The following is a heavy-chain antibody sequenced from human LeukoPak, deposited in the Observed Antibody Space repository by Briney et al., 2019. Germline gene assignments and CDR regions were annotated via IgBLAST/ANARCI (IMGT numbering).Heavy chain of an antibody. CDR3: STATYSSGYHYFES. J-gene: IGHJ4*02. D-gene: IGHD5-18*01. Sequence: GGSLRLSCAASKFTFGAYSMNWVRQAPGKGLEWVSSISHSGTPTYYADSVRGRFTISRDNAKNSLYLQMNTLRAEDTAVYFCSTATYSSGYHYFESWGQGTLVTVSS. CDR2: ISHSGTPT. V-gene: IGHV3-21*01. CDR1: KFTFGAYS.